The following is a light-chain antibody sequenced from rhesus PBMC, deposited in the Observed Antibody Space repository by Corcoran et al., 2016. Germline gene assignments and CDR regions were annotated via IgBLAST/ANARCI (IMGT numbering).Light chain of an antibody. J-gene: IGKJ4*01. V-gene: IGKV1S14*01. CDR3: QQHNSYPPSLT. CDR1: QGISNY. Sequence: DIQMTQSPSSLSASVGDTVTITRRASQGISNYLAWYQQKPGKAPKPLIYYASNLESGVPSRFSGSVSGTDVTLTISSLQPEDFATYYCQQHNSYPPSLTFGGGTKVEIK. CDR2: YAS.